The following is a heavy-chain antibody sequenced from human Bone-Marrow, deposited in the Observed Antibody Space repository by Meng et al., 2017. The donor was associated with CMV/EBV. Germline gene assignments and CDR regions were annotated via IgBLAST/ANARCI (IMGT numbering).Heavy chain of an antibody. CDR2: IYHSGST. J-gene: IGHJ5*02. CDR3: ARQDLVLVPYAMSWLDP. CDR1: GYSISSGYY. Sequence: SETLSLTCTVSGYSISSGYYWGWIRQPPGKGLEWIGSIYHSGSTYYNPSLKSRVTISVDTSKNQFSLKLSSVTAADTALYYCARQDLVLVPYAMSWLDPWGQGTLVTVSS. V-gene: IGHV4-38-2*02. D-gene: IGHD2-2*01.